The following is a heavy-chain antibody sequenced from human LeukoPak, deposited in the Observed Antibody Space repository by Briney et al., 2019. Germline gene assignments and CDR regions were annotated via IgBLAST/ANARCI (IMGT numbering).Heavy chain of an antibody. V-gene: IGHV3-74*01. CDR3: ASEHYYDSSGYYYRFFGY. CDR2: INSDGSST. D-gene: IGHD3-22*01. CDR1: GFTFSSYW. Sequence: GGSLRLSCAASGFTFSSYWMHWVRQAPGKGLVWVSRINSDGSSTSYADSVKGRFTISRDNAKNTLYPQMNSLRAEDTAVYYCASEHYYDSSGYYYRFFGYWGQGTLVTVSS. J-gene: IGHJ4*02.